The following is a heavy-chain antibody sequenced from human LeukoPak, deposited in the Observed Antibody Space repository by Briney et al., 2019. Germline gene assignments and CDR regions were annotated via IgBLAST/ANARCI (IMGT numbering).Heavy chain of an antibody. CDR1: GFTFSNYA. J-gene: IGHJ4*02. Sequence: GGSLRLSCAASGFTFSNYAMSWVRQAPGKGLEWVSAISGSASSTYHADSVKGRFTISRDNSKNTLYLEVISLTAEDTAVYYCARSGRGTYYYFDLWGQGTLVTVSS. CDR2: ISGSASST. V-gene: IGHV3-23*01. CDR3: ARSGRGTYYYFDL. D-gene: IGHD5-12*01.